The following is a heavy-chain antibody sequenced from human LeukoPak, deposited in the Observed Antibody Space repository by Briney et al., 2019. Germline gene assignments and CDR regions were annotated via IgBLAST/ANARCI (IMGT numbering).Heavy chain of an antibody. J-gene: IGHJ3*02. CDR2: IRTSSSYI. V-gene: IGHV3-21*01. CDR3: ASEVTTHAFDI. CDR1: GFTFSSYS. D-gene: IGHD4-17*01. Sequence: GGSPRLSCAASGFTFSSYSMNWVRQAPGKGLEWVSYIRTSSSYIDYADSVKGRFTISRDDAKNSLYLQMNSLRVEDTAVYYCASEVTTHAFDIWGQGTMVAVSS.